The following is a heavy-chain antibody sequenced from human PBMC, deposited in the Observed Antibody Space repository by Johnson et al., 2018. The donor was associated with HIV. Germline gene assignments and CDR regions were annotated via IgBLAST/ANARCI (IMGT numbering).Heavy chain of an antibody. CDR2: IRYDAYNK. V-gene: IGHV3-30*02. CDR3: AKDPWAYCGGDCHPGAFDI. Sequence: QVQLVESGGGVVQPGGSLRLSCAASGFTFSAYGMHWVRQAPGKGLEWVAFIRYDAYNKYSADSVKGRFTISRDNSKNNLYLQLNSLRAEDTAVYYCAKDPWAYCGGDCHPGAFDIWGQGTMVTVSS. J-gene: IGHJ3*02. D-gene: IGHD2-21*02. CDR1: GFTFSAYG.